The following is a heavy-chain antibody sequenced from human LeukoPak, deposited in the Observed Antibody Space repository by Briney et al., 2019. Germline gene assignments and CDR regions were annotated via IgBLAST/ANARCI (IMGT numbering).Heavy chain of an antibody. CDR2: IRGSGST. J-gene: IGHJ4*01. CDR3: AKGLTVTDTRPDY. Sequence: GGSLRLSCAASGFTFSSYGMSWVRQAPGKGLDWVSAIRGSGSTYYADSVKGRFTISRDNSKNTLFLQMNSLRAEDTAVYYCAKGLTVTDTRPDYWGHGTLVTVSS. D-gene: IGHD6-19*01. V-gene: IGHV3-23*01. CDR1: GFTFSSYG.